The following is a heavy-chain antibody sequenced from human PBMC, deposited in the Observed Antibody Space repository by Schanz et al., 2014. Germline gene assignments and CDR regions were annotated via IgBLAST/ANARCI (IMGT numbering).Heavy chain of an antibody. Sequence: EADLVESGGGLIQRGESLRLSCSASGFSFSSYSMNWVRQAPGKGLEWLSDISSGSSYANYADSVKGRFTISRDNAKNSLYLQMNSLRAEDTAVYYCARDFDDRRGYGSGYCLGDCMDVWGQGTTVTVSS. CDR1: GFSFSSYS. CDR2: ISSGSSYA. J-gene: IGHJ6*02. CDR3: ARDFDDRRGYGSGYCLGDCMDV. D-gene: IGHD3-10*01. V-gene: IGHV3-48*04.